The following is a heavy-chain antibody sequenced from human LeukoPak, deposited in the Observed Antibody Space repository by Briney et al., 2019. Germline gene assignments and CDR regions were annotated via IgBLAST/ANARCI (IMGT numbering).Heavy chain of an antibody. J-gene: IGHJ1*01. D-gene: IGHD3-22*01. Sequence: GRSLRLSCAASGFTFSSYWMHWVRQAPGKGLVWVSRIKSDGSTRYADSVKGRFTISRDNAKNTVSLQMNSLRAEDTGVYYCARAPSEIGGYYPEYFRHWGQGTLAPVSP. CDR3: ARAPSEIGGYYPEYFRH. V-gene: IGHV3-74*01. CDR2: IKSDGST. CDR1: GFTFSSYW.